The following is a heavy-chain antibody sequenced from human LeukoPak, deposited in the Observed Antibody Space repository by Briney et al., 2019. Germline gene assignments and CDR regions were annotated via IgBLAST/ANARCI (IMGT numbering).Heavy chain of an antibody. D-gene: IGHD3-10*01. Sequence: GESLKISCKGSGNRFTTYWLGWVRQMPGKGLEWMGIIYPGDSDTRYSPSFQGQVTISADTSINTAYLQWSSLKASDTAMYYCARNYFYGSGSYYNPFASWGQGTLVTVSS. CDR1: GNRFTTYW. J-gene: IGHJ5*01. CDR2: IYPGDSDT. V-gene: IGHV5-51*01. CDR3: ARNYFYGSGSYYNPFAS.